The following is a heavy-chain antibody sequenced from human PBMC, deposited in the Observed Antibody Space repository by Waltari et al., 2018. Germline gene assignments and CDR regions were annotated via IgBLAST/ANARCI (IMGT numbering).Heavy chain of an antibody. CDR1: GASIRSGPYH. D-gene: IGHD5-18*01. Sequence: QVHLQESGPGLVRPSQTLSLTCNVSGASIRSGPYHGNWIRQPAGKGPEWIGRIHISGSTNYSPSLKSRVTISVDTSNNQFSLKLTSVTAADTAVYYCARGIAKGGYGAVDYWGQGRLVTVSS. CDR3: ARGIAKGGYGAVDY. J-gene: IGHJ4*02. V-gene: IGHV4-61*02. CDR2: IHISGST.